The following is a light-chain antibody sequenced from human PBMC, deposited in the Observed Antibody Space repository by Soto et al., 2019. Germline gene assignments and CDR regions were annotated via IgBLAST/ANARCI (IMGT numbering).Light chain of an antibody. CDR3: QQSNIWPVWT. J-gene: IGKJ1*01. CDR2: GAS. CDR1: QSVSSN. Sequence: EIVMTQSPATLSVSPGERATLSCRASQSVSSNLAWYQQKPGQAPRLLIYGASTRATGIPARFSGSGSGTEFTLTISSLRSEDFAVYYCQQSNIWPVWTFGKGPKVEIK. V-gene: IGKV3-15*01.